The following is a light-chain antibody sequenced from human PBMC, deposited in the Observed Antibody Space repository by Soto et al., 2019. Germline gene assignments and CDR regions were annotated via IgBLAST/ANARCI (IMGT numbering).Light chain of an antibody. CDR1: SSDVGAYNY. Sequence: QSVLTQPASVSGSPGQSITISCTATSSDVGAYNYVSWYQQYPGRAPKLMISDVSNRPSGVSNRFSGSKSGNTASLTISGLQAEDEADYYCSSYTTSTIYVVFGGGTKVTVL. CDR3: SSYTTSTIYVV. J-gene: IGLJ2*01. V-gene: IGLV2-14*01. CDR2: DVS.